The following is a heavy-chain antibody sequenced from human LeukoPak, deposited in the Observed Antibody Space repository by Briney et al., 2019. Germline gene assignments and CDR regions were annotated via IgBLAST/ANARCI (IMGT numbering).Heavy chain of an antibody. Sequence: SETLSLTCTVSGGSISSGGYYWSWIRQHPGKGLEWIGYIYYSGSTYYNPSLKSRVTISVDTSKNQFSLKLSSVTAADTAVYYCARIGITMVRGVIVDYWGQGTLVTVSS. D-gene: IGHD3-10*01. CDR1: GGSISSGGYY. J-gene: IGHJ4*02. CDR2: IYYSGST. CDR3: ARIGITMVRGVIVDY. V-gene: IGHV4-31*03.